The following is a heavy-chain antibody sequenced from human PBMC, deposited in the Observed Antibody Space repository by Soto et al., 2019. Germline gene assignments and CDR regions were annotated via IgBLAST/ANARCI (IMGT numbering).Heavy chain of an antibody. Sequence: QVQLQESGPGLVKPSQTLSLTCTVSGGSISSGDYYWSWIRQPPGKGLEWIGYIYYSGSTYYNPSLKSRGTIGVDTSKIQFSLKLSSVTAAETAVYCCAAHNSGYDPYFDYWGQGTLVTVSS. CDR2: IYYSGST. CDR1: GGSISSGDYY. V-gene: IGHV4-30-4*01. CDR3: AAHNSGYDPYFDY. J-gene: IGHJ4*02. D-gene: IGHD5-12*01.